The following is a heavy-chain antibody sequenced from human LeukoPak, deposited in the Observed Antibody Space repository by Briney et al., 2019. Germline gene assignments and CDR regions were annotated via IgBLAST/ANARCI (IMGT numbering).Heavy chain of an antibody. CDR1: GYSFTTYY. Sequence: ASVKVSCKASGYSFTTYYMHWVRQAPGQGLEWMGTINPRDKTTSYAQKFQGTVTMTRDTSTSTVYMELSSLRSGDTAVYYCARVDDYGGNSVGYWGQGTLVTVSS. J-gene: IGHJ4*02. CDR3: ARVDDYGGNSVGY. CDR2: INPRDKTT. V-gene: IGHV1-46*01. D-gene: IGHD4-23*01.